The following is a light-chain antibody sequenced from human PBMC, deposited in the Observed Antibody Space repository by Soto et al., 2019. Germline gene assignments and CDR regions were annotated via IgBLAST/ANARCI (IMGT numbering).Light chain of an antibody. V-gene: IGLV1-40*01. CDR1: SSNIGAGYD. Sequence: QSVLTQPPSVSGAPGQRVTISCTGSSSNIGAGYDVHWYQQLPGTAPKLLIYGNSNRPSGVPDRFSGSKSGTSASLAITGLQAEYEADYYCQSYDSSLSAVFGTGTKLTVL. CDR2: GNS. J-gene: IGLJ1*01. CDR3: QSYDSSLSAV.